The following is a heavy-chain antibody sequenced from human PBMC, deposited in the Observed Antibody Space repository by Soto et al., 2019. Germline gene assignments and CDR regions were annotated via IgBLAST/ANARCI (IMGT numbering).Heavy chain of an antibody. J-gene: IGHJ5*02. V-gene: IGHV1-24*01. CDR1: GYTLTELS. CDR3: ATYRIVVVTARGVWFDP. D-gene: IGHD2-21*02. Sequence: ASVKVSCKVSGYTLTELSMHWVRQAPGKGLEWMGGFDPEDGETIYAQKFQGRVTMTEDTSTDTAYTELSSLRSEDTAVYYCATYRIVVVTARGVWFDPWGQGTLVTVSS. CDR2: FDPEDGET.